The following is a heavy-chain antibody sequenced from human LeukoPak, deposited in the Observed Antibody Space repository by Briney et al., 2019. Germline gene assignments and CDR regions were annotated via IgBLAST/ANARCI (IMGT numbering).Heavy chain of an antibody. CDR2: IYSGGST. V-gene: IGHV3-53*04. D-gene: IGHD2-8*01. CDR1: GFTVSSNY. CDR3: AREKKRLGYCTNGVCYTNWFDP. Sequence: PGGPLRLSCAASGFTVSSNYMSWVRQAPGKGLEWVSVIYSGGSTYYADSVKGRFTISRHNSKNTLYLQMNSLRAEDTAVYYCAREKKRLGYCTNGVCYTNWFDPWGQGTLVTVSS. J-gene: IGHJ5*02.